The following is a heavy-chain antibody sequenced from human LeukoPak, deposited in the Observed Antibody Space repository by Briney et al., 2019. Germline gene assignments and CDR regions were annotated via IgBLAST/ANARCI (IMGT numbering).Heavy chain of an antibody. D-gene: IGHD2-15*01. Sequence: PGGSLRLSCAASGPSVSSTHMSWVRQAPGKGLEWVSLTYSGGNTYYAESVKGRFSISRDSSKNTLYVQMSSLRVEDTAVYYCAREDCSGGSCYGRTNWLDPWGQGTLVTVSS. CDR2: TYSGGNT. CDR3: AREDCSGGSCYGRTNWLDP. J-gene: IGHJ5*02. V-gene: IGHV3-66*01. CDR1: GPSVSSTH.